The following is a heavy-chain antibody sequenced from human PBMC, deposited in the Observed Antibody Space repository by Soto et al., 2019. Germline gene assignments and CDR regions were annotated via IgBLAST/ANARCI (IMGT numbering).Heavy chain of an antibody. CDR3: ARSIRGPRRFNGMDV. D-gene: IGHD1-20*01. V-gene: IGHV2-70*13. CDR1: GFALTITGRC. J-gene: IGHJ6*02. CDR2: IERDDDDK. Sequence: SHPTLVDPTETLTLTCTFSGFALTITGRCVSCIDQPPRKALEWLALIERDDDDKYYSTSLKTRLAISKDTRKNQVVLTMANMDPADTGTYYCARSIRGPRRFNGMDVWGQGTTVTVS.